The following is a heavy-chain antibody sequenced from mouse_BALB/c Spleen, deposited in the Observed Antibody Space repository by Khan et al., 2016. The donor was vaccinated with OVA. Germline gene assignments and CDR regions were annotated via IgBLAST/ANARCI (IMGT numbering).Heavy chain of an antibody. CDR2: INTYTGEP. Sequence: QIQLVQSGPELKKPGETVKISCKASGYTFTNYGMNWVKQAPGKGLKWMGWINTYTGEPTYADDFKGRFAFSLETSATTAYLQINNLKNEDMATYFCARGLNCYRSWFAYWGQGTLVTVSA. D-gene: IGHD1-1*01. V-gene: IGHV9-1*02. CDR3: ARGLNCYRSWFAY. J-gene: IGHJ3*01. CDR1: GYTFTNYG.